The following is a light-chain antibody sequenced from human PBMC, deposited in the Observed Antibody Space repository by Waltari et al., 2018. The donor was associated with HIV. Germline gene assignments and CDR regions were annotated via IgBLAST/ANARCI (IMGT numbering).Light chain of an antibody. CDR3: SSYTSSSTWV. J-gene: IGLJ3*02. CDR2: DVS. V-gene: IGLV2-14*01. Sequence: QSALTQPASVSGSPGQSITISCTGTSRDVGGYNYVSWYQQHPGKAPKLMIYDVSKRSSGVSNRFSGSKSGNTASLTIPGLQAEDEADYYCSSYTSSSTWVFGGGTKLTVL. CDR1: SRDVGGYNY.